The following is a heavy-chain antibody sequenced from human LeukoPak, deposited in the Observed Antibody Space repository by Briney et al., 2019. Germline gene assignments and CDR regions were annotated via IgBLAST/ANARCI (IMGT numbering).Heavy chain of an antibody. V-gene: IGHV5-51*07. CDR3: ARLVGSITMVRGPYYFDY. CDR2: IYPGDSGA. D-gene: IGHD3-10*01. J-gene: IGHJ4*02. Sequence: PGESLKFSCMGSGYSFTSYWIAWVHQMPGKGLEWMGVIYPGDSGARYSPSFQGQVTFSADKSISTAYLRWSCLQASDTAIYYCARLVGSITMVRGPYYFDYWGQGTLVTVSS. CDR1: GYSFTSYW.